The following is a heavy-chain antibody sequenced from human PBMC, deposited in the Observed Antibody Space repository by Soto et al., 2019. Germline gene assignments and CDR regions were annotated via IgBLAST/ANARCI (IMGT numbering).Heavy chain of an antibody. Sequence: SETLSLTCTVSGGSISSYYWSWIRQPPGKGLEWIGYIYYSGSTNYNPSLKSRVTISVDTSKNQFSLKLSSVTAADTAVYYCARRSWFGDSYYFDYWGQGTLVTVPQ. J-gene: IGHJ4*02. V-gene: IGHV4-59*08. D-gene: IGHD3-10*01. CDR2: IYYSGST. CDR3: ARRSWFGDSYYFDY. CDR1: GGSISSYY.